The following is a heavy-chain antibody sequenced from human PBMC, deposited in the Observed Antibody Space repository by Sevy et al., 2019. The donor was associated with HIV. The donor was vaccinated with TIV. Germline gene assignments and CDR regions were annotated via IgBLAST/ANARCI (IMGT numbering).Heavy chain of an antibody. D-gene: IGHD3-16*01. Sequence: GGSLRLSCSVSGFNFSTYAMHWVRQAPGKGLEWVAVISSDVIRKYYGASVRGRFAISRDNSNNTLSLQMNSLRIEDTAVDYCAREARGDTARPDYWGQGTLVTVSS. CDR2: ISSDVIRK. V-gene: IGHV3-30*09. CDR3: AREARGDTARPDY. J-gene: IGHJ4*02. CDR1: GFNFSTYA.